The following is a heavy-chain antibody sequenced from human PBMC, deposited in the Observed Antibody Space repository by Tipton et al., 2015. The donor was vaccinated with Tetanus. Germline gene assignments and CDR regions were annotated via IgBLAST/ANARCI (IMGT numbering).Heavy chain of an antibody. Sequence: QVQLVQSGGGVVQPGGSLRISCEASGFIFGDYGIHWVRQAPGKGLEWVAAIWFDGSRTEYADSVKGRFTISRDNSNGMVYLEMGSLRAEDTAVYFCARRSLTNYGLDVWGQGTPVTVSS. CDR1: GFIFGDYG. V-gene: IGHV3-33*01. J-gene: IGHJ6*02. D-gene: IGHD1-1*01. CDR3: ARRSLTNYGLDV. CDR2: IWFDGSRT.